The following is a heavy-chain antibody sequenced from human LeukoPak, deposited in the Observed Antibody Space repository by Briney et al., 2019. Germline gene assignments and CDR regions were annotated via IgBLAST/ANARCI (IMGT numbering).Heavy chain of an antibody. CDR1: GASNNSFY. CDR3: ARKVPKKGWFDP. Sequence: SETLSLSCIVSGASNNSFYWSWLRQPPGKGLEWIGYTHPSRNSNYSPSLKSRVTISVDTSTNQFSLKLKSVTAADTAVYYCARKVPKKGWFDPWGQGTLVTVSS. CDR2: THPSRNS. J-gene: IGHJ5*02. V-gene: IGHV4-4*09.